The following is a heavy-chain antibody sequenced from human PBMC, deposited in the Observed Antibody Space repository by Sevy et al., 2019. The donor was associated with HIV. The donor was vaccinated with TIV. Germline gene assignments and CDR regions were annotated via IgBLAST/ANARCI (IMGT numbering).Heavy chain of an antibody. CDR2: ISGSGGST. J-gene: IGHJ4*02. D-gene: IGHD5-12*01. Sequence: GGSLRLPCAASGFTFNSYAMSWVRQAPGKGLEWVSVISGSGGSTYYGDYVKGRFTISRDNSKNTLYLQMNNLRAEDTAVYYCAKDSGPFGSGYDTFDYWGQGTLVTVSS. V-gene: IGHV3-23*01. CDR1: GFTFNSYA. CDR3: AKDSGPFGSGYDTFDY.